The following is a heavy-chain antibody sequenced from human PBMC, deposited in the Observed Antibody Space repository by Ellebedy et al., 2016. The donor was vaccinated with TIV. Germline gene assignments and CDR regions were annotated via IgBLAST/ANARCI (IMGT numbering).Heavy chain of an antibody. D-gene: IGHD3-22*01. CDR1: GFSFLSYG. Sequence: GESLKISCAASGFSFLSYGFYWVRQAPGKGLQWVAFIRFDGSEEFYPDSVRGRFTISRDNSKNTLYLQMNSLTVEDTAVYSCARDGYYYGLDVWGQGTTVTVSS. V-gene: IGHV3-30*02. J-gene: IGHJ6*02. CDR3: ARDGYYYGLDV. CDR2: IRFDGSEE.